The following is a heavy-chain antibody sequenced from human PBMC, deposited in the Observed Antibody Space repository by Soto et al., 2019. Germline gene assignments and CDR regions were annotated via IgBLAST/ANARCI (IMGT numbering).Heavy chain of an antibody. J-gene: IGHJ4*02. CDR3: AKGRGYSGYDYGHFDY. CDR2: ISYDGSNK. D-gene: IGHD5-12*01. V-gene: IGHV3-30*18. CDR1: GFTFSSYG. Sequence: PGGSLRLSCAASGFTFSSYGMHWVRQAPGKGLEWVAVISYDGSNKYYADSVKGRFTISRDNSKNTLYLQMNSLRAEDTAVYYCAKGRGYSGYDYGHFDYWGQGTLVTVSS.